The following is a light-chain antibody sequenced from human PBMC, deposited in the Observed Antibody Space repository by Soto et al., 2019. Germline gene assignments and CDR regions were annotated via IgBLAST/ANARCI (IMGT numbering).Light chain of an antibody. CDR3: CSYAGSYTYAV. J-gene: IGLJ2*01. V-gene: IGLV2-11*01. CDR2: DVS. Sequence: QSVLTQPRSVSGSPGQSVTISCTGTSSDVGGYNYVSWYQHHPGKAPKFMIYDVSKRPSGVPDRFSGSKSGNTASLTISGLQAEDEADYYCCSYAGSYTYAVFGGGTQLTVL. CDR1: SSDVGGYNY.